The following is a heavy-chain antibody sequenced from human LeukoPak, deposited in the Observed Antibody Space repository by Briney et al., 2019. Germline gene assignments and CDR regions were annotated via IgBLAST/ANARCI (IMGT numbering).Heavy chain of an antibody. Sequence: PGGSLRLSCAASGFTFSGYSMNWVRQAPGKGLEWVSYISSSSSTIYYADSVKGRFTISRDNAKNSLYLQMNSLRAEDTAVYYCARDAFPYYYDSSGYYNDWGQGTLVTVSS. CDR1: GFTFSGYS. J-gene: IGHJ4*02. V-gene: IGHV3-48*01. CDR2: ISSSSSTI. D-gene: IGHD3-22*01. CDR3: ARDAFPYYYDSSGYYND.